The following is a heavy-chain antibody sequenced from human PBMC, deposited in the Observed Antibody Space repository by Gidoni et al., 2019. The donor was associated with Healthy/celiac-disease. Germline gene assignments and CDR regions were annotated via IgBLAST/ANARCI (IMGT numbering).Heavy chain of an antibody. D-gene: IGHD3-10*01. CDR2: INHSGST. J-gene: IGHJ4*02. CDR1: GGSFSGYY. CDR3: ARVSGGYYGSGDY. V-gene: IGHV4-34*01. Sequence: QVQLQQWGAGLLKPSETLSLTCAASGGSFSGYYWSWIRQPPGKGLEWIGEINHSGSTNYNPSLKSRVTISVDTSKNQFSQKLSSVTAADTAVYYGARVSGGYYGSGDYWGQGTLVTVSS.